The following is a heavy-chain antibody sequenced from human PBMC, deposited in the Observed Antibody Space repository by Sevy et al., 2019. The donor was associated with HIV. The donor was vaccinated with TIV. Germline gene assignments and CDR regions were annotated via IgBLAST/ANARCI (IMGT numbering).Heavy chain of an antibody. D-gene: IGHD3-22*01. V-gene: IGHV3-33*01. CDR1: GFTFSNYA. J-gene: IGHJ4*02. Sequence: GGSLRLSCAATGFTFSNYAMHWVRQAPGKGMEWVAIIWSDGAYQYHGDSVKGRFTISRDNSKNTLYRQMNNGRVEDTAVYYCARGGYYYDNAAYYALDSWGQGTLVTVSS. CDR3: ARGGYYYDNAAYYALDS. CDR2: IWSDGAYQ.